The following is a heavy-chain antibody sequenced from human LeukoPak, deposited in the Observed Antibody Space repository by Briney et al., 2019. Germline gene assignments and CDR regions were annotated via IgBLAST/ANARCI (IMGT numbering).Heavy chain of an antibody. CDR3: ARGGHDSRANEY. CDR2: INWNRGGT. J-gene: IGHJ4*02. CDR1: GFTFSSYG. D-gene: IGHD3-16*01. Sequence: PGGSLRLSCAASGFTFSSYGMSWVRQAPGKGLEWVSGINWNRGGTGYADSVKGRFTISRDNAKSSLYLQMNRLRAEDTALYYCARGGHDSRANEYWGQGTLVTVSS. V-gene: IGHV3-20*04.